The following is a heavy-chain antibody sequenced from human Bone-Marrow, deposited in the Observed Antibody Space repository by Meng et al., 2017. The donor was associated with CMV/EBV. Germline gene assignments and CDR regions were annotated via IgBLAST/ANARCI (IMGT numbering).Heavy chain of an antibody. Sequence: SVKVSCKASGGTFSSYAISWVRQAPGQGLEWMGGIIPIFGTANYAQKFQGRVTITTDESTSTAYMELSSPRSEDTAVYYCARQAGAIVVVPAAIAPYDAFDIWGQGTMVTVSS. CDR1: GGTFSSYA. CDR3: ARQAGAIVVVPAAIAPYDAFDI. J-gene: IGHJ3*02. V-gene: IGHV1-69*05. CDR2: IIPIFGTA. D-gene: IGHD2-2*02.